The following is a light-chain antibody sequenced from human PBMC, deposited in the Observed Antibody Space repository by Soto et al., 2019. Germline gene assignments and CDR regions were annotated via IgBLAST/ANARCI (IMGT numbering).Light chain of an antibody. Sequence: EIVMTQCPATLCVSPAKRRTXCYRPSQRVSSNYLAWYQQKPGQAPRPLVYGASTRATGIPARFSGSGSGTEFSLTISSLQSEDFAVYYCQQYNNWPLTFGGGTKVDIK. CDR1: QRVSSN. J-gene: IGKJ4*01. CDR3: QQYNNWPLT. V-gene: IGKV3-15*01. CDR2: GAS.